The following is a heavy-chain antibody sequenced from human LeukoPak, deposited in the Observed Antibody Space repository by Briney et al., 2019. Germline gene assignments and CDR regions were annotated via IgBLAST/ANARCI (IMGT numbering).Heavy chain of an antibody. D-gene: IGHD4-11*01. CDR1: GGSFSGYY. CDR2: INHSGST. J-gene: IGHJ3*02. CDR3: ARAPLTTKERFDI. V-gene: IGHV4-34*01. Sequence: SETLSLTCAVYGGSFSGYYWSWIRQPPGKGLEWIGEINHSGSTNYNPSLKSRVTISVDTSKNQFSLKLSSVTAADTAVYYCARAPLTTKERFDIWGQGTMVTVSS.